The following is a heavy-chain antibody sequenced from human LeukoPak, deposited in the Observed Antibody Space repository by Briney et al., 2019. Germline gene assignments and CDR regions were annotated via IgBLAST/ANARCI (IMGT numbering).Heavy chain of an antibody. CDR1: GFTFINYN. CDR2: MTTTGIYI. D-gene: IGHD4-17*01. V-gene: IGHV3-21*06. CDR3: ARTGSLDGDYDY. Sequence: PGGSLRLSCAASGFTFINYNMNWVRQAPGKGLEWVSSMTTTGIYIFYADSVKGRFTISRDNAQNSLYLQMNSLRPGDTAIYYCARTGSLDGDYDYWGQGTLVTVSS. J-gene: IGHJ4*02.